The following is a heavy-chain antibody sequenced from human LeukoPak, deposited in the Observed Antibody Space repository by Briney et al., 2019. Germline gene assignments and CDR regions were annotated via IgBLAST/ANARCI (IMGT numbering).Heavy chain of an antibody. V-gene: IGHV3-30*04. CDR3: AKDGCTNGVCFFDY. D-gene: IGHD2-8*01. Sequence: GRSLRLSCAASGFTFSSYAMHWVRQAPGKGLEWVAVISYDGSNKYYADSVKGRFTISRDNSKNTLYLQMNSLRAEDTAVYYCAKDGCTNGVCFFDYWGQGTLVTVSS. CDR2: ISYDGSNK. CDR1: GFTFSSYA. J-gene: IGHJ4*02.